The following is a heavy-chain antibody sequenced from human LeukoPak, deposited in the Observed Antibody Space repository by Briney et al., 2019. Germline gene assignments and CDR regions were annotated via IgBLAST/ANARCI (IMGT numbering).Heavy chain of an antibody. CDR3: ARSQWLAPFDY. CDR2: ISAYNGNT. V-gene: IGHV1-18*01. D-gene: IGHD6-19*01. J-gene: IGHJ4*02. Sequence: ASVKVSCKASGYTFTSYGISWVRQAPGQGLEWMGWISAYNGNTNYAQKLQGRVTMTTDTSTSTAYIGLRSVRADDTAVCYSARSQWLAPFDYGGQGNLVTVSS. CDR1: GYTFTSYG.